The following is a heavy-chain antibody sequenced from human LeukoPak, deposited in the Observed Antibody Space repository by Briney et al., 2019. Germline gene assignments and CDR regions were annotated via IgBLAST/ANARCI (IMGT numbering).Heavy chain of an antibody. V-gene: IGHV3-23*01. CDR3: AKVHCSSTSCVNRYYFDY. D-gene: IGHD2-2*01. Sequence: GGSLRLSCAASGFTFSSYGMSWVRQAPGKGLEWVSAISDSGGSTYYADSVKGRFIISRDDSKNTLYLQMNSLRVEDTALYCCAKVHCSSTSCVNRYYFDYWGQGTLVTVSS. J-gene: IGHJ4*02. CDR1: GFTFSSYG. CDR2: ISDSGGST.